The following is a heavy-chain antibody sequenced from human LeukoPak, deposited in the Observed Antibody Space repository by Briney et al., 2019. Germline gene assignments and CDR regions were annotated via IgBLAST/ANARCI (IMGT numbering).Heavy chain of an antibody. CDR3: ARGRPTGYYDSSGYYYARPPKVFDY. CDR1: GFTFDDYA. J-gene: IGHJ4*02. V-gene: IGHV3-9*01. Sequence: PGGSLRLSCAASGFTFDDYAMHWVRHAPGKGLEWVSGISWNSGSIGYADSVKGRFTISRDNAKNSLYLQMNSLRAEDTALYYCARGRPTGYYDSSGYYYARPPKVFDYWGQGTLVTVSS. D-gene: IGHD3-22*01. CDR2: ISWNSGSI.